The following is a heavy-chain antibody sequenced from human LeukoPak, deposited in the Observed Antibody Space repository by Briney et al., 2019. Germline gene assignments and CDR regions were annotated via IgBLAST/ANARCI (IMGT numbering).Heavy chain of an antibody. CDR3: ATDSSGYYYAAYWYFDL. CDR1: GGSISSSSYY. V-gene: IGHV4-39*07. D-gene: IGHD3-22*01. Sequence: SETLSLTCTVSGGSISSSSYYWGWIRQPPGKGLEWIGNIYYSGSTNYNPSLKSRVTTSVDTSKNQFSLKLSSVTAADTAVYYCATDSSGYYYAAYWYFDLWGRGTLVTVSS. J-gene: IGHJ2*01. CDR2: IYYSGST.